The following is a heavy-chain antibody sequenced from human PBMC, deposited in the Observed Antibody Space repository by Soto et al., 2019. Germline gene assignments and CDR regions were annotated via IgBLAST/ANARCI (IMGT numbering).Heavy chain of an antibody. CDR3: ARRDSVYIQGPPHYYYGLDV. D-gene: IGHD5-18*01. J-gene: IGHJ6*02. CDR2: IDYSGST. CDR1: GGSISSGGYY. V-gene: IGHV4-31*03. Sequence: QVQLQESGPGLVKPSQTLSLTCSVSGGSISSGGYYWCWVRQHPGKGLEWIGYIDYSGSTNYNPSLKSRLSMSVDTSKNHCSRQLTSVTAADTAVSYCARRDSVYIQGPPHYYYGLDVWGQGTTVTVSS.